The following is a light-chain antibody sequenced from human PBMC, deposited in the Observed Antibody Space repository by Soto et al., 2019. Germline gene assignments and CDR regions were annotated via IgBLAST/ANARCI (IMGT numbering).Light chain of an antibody. CDR2: YND. J-gene: IGLJ2*01. Sequence: QSVLTQPPSVSGAPRQSVTNSCSGSSSNIRNNAGNWYQQFPGKAPKLLIYYNDLLPSGVSARFSGSKSGTSASLAISGLQSEDEADYYCATWDDSLNGQVFGGGTKVTVL. CDR1: SSNIRNNA. CDR3: ATWDDSLNGQV. V-gene: IGLV1-36*01.